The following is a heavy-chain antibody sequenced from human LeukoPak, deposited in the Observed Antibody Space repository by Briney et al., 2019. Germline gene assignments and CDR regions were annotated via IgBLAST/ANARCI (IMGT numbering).Heavy chain of an antibody. CDR2: ISYSGST. D-gene: IGHD2-2*02. CDR3: AREFYTPLRS. V-gene: IGHV4-59*01. Sequence: SETLSLTCSVSGGSISSYYWSWIRQPPGKGLEWIGYISYSGSTNYNPSLKSRVTISVDTSKNQFSLKLSSVTAADTAVYYCAREFYTPLRSWGQGTLVTVSS. CDR1: GGSISSYY. J-gene: IGHJ5*02.